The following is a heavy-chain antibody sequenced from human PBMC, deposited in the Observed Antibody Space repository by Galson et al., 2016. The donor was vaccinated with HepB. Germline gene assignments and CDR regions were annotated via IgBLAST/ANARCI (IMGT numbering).Heavy chain of an antibody. D-gene: IGHD6-6*01. J-gene: IGHJ4*02. CDR1: GFTFSSYA. CDR2: ISGSGGST. V-gene: IGHV3-23*01. CDR3: AKTVAARRGSVDY. Sequence: SLRLSCAASGFTFSSYAMSWVRQAPGKGLEWVSAISGSGGSTYYADSVKGRFTISRDNSKNTLYLRMNSLRAEDTAVYYCAKTVAARRGSVDYWGQGTLGTVSS.